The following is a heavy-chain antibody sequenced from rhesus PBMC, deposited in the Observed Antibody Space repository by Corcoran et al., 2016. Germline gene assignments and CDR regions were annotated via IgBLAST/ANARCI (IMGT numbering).Heavy chain of an antibody. V-gene: IGHV1-180*01. D-gene: IGHD5-42*01. J-gene: IGHJ4*01. Sequence: QVQLVKSGADLKQPGASVNLSCKASGAYLTPPSIHWVRRAPGQGLQWIALIAPDNGNKAYAQNFQGRVTISTDTPTSTADMELISLRSEDTAVYYCTREGYRKTFDYWGQGVLVTVSS. CDR2: IAPDNGNK. CDR3: TREGYRKTFDY. CDR1: GAYLTPPS.